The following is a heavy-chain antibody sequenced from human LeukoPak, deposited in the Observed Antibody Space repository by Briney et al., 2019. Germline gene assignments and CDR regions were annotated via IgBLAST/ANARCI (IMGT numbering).Heavy chain of an antibody. Sequence: SETLSLTCTVSGGSISSSSYYWAWIRQPPGKGLEWIGSIYYSGSTYYNPSLKSRVTISVDTSKNQFSLKLSSVTAADTAVYYCARDGRGYSGYDGAGVGYWGQGTLVTVSS. CDR3: ARDGRGYSGYDGAGVGY. V-gene: IGHV4-39*07. D-gene: IGHD5-12*01. CDR2: IYYSGST. CDR1: GGSISSSSYY. J-gene: IGHJ4*02.